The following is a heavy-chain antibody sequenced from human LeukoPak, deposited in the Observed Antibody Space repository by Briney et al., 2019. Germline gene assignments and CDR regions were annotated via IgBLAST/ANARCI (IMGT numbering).Heavy chain of an antibody. D-gene: IGHD3-22*01. J-gene: IGHJ4*02. CDR2: INPSGGST. CDR1: GYTFTSYY. V-gene: IGHV1-46*01. Sequence: GASVKVSCKASGYTFTSYYMHWVRQAPGQGLEWMGIINPSGGSTSYAQKFQGRVTMTRDTSTSTVYMELSSLRSEDTAVYYCARDYYYDSSGYYYVANYFDHWGQGTLVTVSS. CDR3: ARDYYYDSSGYYYVANYFDH.